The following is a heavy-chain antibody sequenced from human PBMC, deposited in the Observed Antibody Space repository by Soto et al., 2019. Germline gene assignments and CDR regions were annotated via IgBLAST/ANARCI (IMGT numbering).Heavy chain of an antibody. CDR2: ISGSGGST. Sequence: GGSLRLSCAASGFTFSSYAMSWVRQAPGKGLEWVSAISGSGGSTYYADSVKGRFTISRDNSKNTLYLQMNSLRAEDTAVYYCAKSGPLGYCSSTSCQTLGWFDPWGQGTLVTVSS. D-gene: IGHD2-2*01. J-gene: IGHJ5*02. CDR3: AKSGPLGYCSSTSCQTLGWFDP. CDR1: GFTFSSYA. V-gene: IGHV3-23*01.